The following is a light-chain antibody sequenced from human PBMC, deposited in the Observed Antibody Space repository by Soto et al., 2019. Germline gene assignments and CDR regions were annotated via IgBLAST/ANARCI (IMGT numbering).Light chain of an antibody. CDR2: AAS. Sequence: DIQMTQSPSSLSASLGDRVTITCRASQGIGVYLAWFQQKPGKVPKLLIYAASALQSGVPSRFSSSGSGTDFTLTISSLQPEDIATYYCQKYNSAPLTFGGGTKVDIK. CDR1: QGIGVY. V-gene: IGKV1-27*01. J-gene: IGKJ4*01. CDR3: QKYNSAPLT.